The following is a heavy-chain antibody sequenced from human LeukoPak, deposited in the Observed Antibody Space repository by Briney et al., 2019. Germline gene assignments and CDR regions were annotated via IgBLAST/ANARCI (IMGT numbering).Heavy chain of an antibody. D-gene: IGHD6-6*01. Sequence: PGGSLRLSCAASGFTFSYYWMNWVRQAPGKGLEWVANINEDGSEKHYVDSVKGRFTISRDNAKNSLYLQMNSLRAEDTAVYYCARGSSSSFDYWGQGTLVTVS. CDR1: GFTFSYYW. J-gene: IGHJ4*02. CDR3: ARGSSSSFDY. CDR2: INEDGSEK. V-gene: IGHV3-7*01.